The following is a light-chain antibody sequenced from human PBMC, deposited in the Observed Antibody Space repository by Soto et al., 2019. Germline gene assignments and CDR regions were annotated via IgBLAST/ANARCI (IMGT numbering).Light chain of an antibody. Sequence: EIILTQSPASLSVSPGERATLSCRASQSVNNNLAWYQQKRGQAPRLLIYGASTRATGIPGRFRGSGSGTEFTLTITSMQSADFAVYFCQQYNNWPPDTFGQGTKLESK. J-gene: IGKJ2*01. CDR1: QSVNNN. CDR3: QQYNNWPPDT. V-gene: IGKV3-15*01. CDR2: GAS.